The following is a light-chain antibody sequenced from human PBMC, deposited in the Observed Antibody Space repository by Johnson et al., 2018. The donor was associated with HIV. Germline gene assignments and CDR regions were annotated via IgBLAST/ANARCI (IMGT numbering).Light chain of an antibody. V-gene: IGLV1-51*02. Sequence: QSVLTQPPSVSAAPGQKVTISCSGSNSNIGNNYVSWFQQLPGTAPKLLIYENNKRPSGIPDRFSGSKSGTSATLGITRLQTGDEADYYCGTWDISLSVYVFGTGTKVTVL. J-gene: IGLJ1*01. CDR3: GTWDISLSVYV. CDR1: NSNIGNNY. CDR2: ENN.